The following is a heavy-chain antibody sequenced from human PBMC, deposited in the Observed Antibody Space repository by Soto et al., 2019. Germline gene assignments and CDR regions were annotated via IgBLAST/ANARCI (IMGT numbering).Heavy chain of an antibody. J-gene: IGHJ5*02. Sequence: TLSPTCAVSGGSISSGGYSGSWIVQPPGKGLGWIGYIYHSWSTYYNPSLKSRVTISVDRSKNQFSLKLSSVTDADTAVYYCARVSGYHAARPPSEWFDPWGQGTLVTVYS. D-gene: IGHD6-6*01. CDR2: IYHSWST. V-gene: IGHV4-30-2*01. CDR3: ARVSGYHAARPPSEWFDP. CDR1: GGSISSGGYS.